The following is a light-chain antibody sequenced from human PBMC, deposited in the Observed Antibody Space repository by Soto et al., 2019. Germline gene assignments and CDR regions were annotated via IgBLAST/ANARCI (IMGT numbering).Light chain of an antibody. CDR2: DAS. Sequence: DIPMTQSPSSLSASVGDRVTITCQASQDIYNYLNWYQQKPGEAPKLLIYDASNLETGVPSRFSGSGSGTDFTFTISSLQPEDIATYYCQQYDNLPTFGGGTKVEIK. CDR1: QDIYNY. V-gene: IGKV1-33*01. J-gene: IGKJ4*01. CDR3: QQYDNLPT.